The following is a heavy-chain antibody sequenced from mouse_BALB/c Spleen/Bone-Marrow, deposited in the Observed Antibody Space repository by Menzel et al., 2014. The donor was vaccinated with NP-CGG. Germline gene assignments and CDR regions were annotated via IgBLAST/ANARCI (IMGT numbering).Heavy chain of an antibody. J-gene: IGHJ1*01. CDR1: GFTFSSYG. V-gene: IGHV5-6*02. D-gene: IGHD2-3*01. CDR2: ISTGGSQT. Sequence: EVNLVESGGDLVKPGGSLKLSCAASGFTFSSYGMSWVRQTPDKRLEWVATISTGGSQTYYTDSVKGRFTISRDNAKNTLYLQVSSLKSEDSAIYYCARRGYDNSYWYFGVWGAGTTVTVSS. CDR3: ARRGYDNSYWYFGV.